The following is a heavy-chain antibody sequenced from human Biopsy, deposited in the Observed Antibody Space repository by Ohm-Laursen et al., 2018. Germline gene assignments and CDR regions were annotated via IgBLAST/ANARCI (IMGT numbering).Heavy chain of an antibody. V-gene: IGHV4-59*08. D-gene: IGHD2-2*02. CDR2: IYYSGSI. CDR3: ASMPAAIHEPNYSYYGMHV. Sequence: SETLSLTCTVSGGSIYNFFWSWIRQPPGKGLEWIGYIYYSGSINYNPSLKSRVTISLDTSKNQFPQKLSSVTAADTAVYYCASMPAAIHEPNYSYYGMHVWGQGTTVTVSS. J-gene: IGHJ6*02. CDR1: GGSIYNFF.